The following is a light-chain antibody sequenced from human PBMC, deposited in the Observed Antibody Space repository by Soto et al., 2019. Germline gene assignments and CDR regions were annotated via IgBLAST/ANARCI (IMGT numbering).Light chain of an antibody. J-gene: IGKJ5*01. V-gene: IGKV3-15*01. CDR2: GAS. Sequence: EVEMTQSPATLSVSPGERATLSCRASQSVSRNLAWYQQKPGQAPRLLIHGASTRATDIPARFSGSGSGTDFTLTINSLQSEDFAVYYCQQYNNWPPITFGQGTRLELK. CDR3: QQYNNWPPIT. CDR1: QSVSRN.